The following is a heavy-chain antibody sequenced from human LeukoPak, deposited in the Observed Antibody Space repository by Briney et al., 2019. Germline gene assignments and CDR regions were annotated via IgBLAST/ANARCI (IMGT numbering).Heavy chain of an antibody. CDR3: ARGVYIAAAQYAY. D-gene: IGHD6-13*01. CDR1: GGSIGTYS. V-gene: IGHV4-59*01. Sequence: SETLSLTCTVSGGSIGTYSWNWIRQPPGKGLEWIGHIYYSGTTNYNPSLKSRVTISVDTSKNQFSLKLSSVTAADTAVYYCARGVYIAAAQYAYWGQGTLVTVSS. CDR2: IYYSGTT. J-gene: IGHJ4*02.